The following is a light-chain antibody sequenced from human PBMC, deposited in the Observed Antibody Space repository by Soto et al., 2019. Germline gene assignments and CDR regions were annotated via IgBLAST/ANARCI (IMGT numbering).Light chain of an antibody. CDR2: DAS. CDR3: QQYIDYPLT. J-gene: IGKJ5*01. CDR1: QSVTGW. V-gene: IGKV1-5*01. Sequence: DIQMTQSPSALSASVGDRVTITCRASQSVTGWLAWFQQKPGKAPKLLIYDASSLQSGVPSRFSGSGSGTEFTLTISSLQPDDFATYYCQQYIDYPLTFGQGTRLEIK.